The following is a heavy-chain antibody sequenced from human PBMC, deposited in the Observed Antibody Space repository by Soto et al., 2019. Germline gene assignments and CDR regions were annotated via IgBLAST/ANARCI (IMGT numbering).Heavy chain of an antibody. CDR1: GYTFTSYA. V-gene: IGHV1-3*01. J-gene: IGHJ5*02. Sequence: ASVKVSCKASGYTFTSYAMHWVRQAPGQRLEWKGWINAGNGNTKYSQKFQGRVTITRDTSASTAYMELSSLRSEDTAVYYCAAGSYYNVWWFDPWGQGTLVTVSS. CDR2: INAGNGNT. D-gene: IGHD3-10*01. CDR3: AAGSYYNVWWFDP.